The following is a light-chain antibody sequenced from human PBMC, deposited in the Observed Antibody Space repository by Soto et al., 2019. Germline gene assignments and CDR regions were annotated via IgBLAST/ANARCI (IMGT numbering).Light chain of an antibody. CDR2: DAS. V-gene: IGKV3-11*01. Sequence: EIVLTQSPATLSLSPGNRATLSCRASESVSRYLAWYQQKPGQAPRLLIYDASNRATGIPPRFSGSGSGTDFPLTITTLEPEDFAVYYCQQRSNWPSTFGGGTKVAIK. J-gene: IGKJ4*01. CDR1: ESVSRY. CDR3: QQRSNWPST.